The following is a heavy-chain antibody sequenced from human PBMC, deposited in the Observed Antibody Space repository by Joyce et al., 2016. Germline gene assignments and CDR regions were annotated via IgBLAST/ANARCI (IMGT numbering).Heavy chain of an antibody. Sequence: QVQLQESGPGLVNPSETLSLTCTVSRSYMDRYYWNGIRQSPGKGLEWIGYIFHDGTTNFNPSIKSRVTMSVDTSKSQFSLRMTSVTAADTAVYFCARQYRDYYYMDVWGKGASVTVSS. J-gene: IGHJ6*03. CDR3: ARQYRDYYYMDV. D-gene: IGHD2/OR15-2a*01. CDR2: IFHDGTT. CDR1: RSYMDRYY. V-gene: IGHV4-59*01.